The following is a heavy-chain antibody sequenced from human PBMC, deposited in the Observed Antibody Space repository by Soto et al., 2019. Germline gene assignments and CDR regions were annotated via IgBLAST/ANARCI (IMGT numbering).Heavy chain of an antibody. CDR2: IIPIFGTA. J-gene: IGHJ6*02. D-gene: IGHD4-17*01. Sequence: SVKVSCKASGGTFSSYAISWVRQAPGQGLEWMGGIIPIFGTANYAQKFQGRVTITADESTSTAYMELSSLRSEDTAVYYCARALRDPGEPGYYYYYGMDVWGQGTTVTVSS. CDR1: GGTFSSYA. V-gene: IGHV1-69*13. CDR3: ARALRDPGEPGYYYYYGMDV.